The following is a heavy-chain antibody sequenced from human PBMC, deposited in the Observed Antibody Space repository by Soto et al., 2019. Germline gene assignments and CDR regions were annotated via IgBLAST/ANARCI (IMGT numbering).Heavy chain of an antibody. Sequence: SETLSLTCTVSGGSISSYYWSWIRQPPGKGLEWIGYIYYSGSTNYNPSLKSRVTISVDTSKNQFSLKLSAVTAADTAVYYCARSSSSSRGWYYGMDVWGQGTTVTVSS. CDR3: ARSSSSSRGWYYGMDV. CDR2: IYYSGST. D-gene: IGHD6-6*01. V-gene: IGHV4-59*01. J-gene: IGHJ6*02. CDR1: GGSISSYY.